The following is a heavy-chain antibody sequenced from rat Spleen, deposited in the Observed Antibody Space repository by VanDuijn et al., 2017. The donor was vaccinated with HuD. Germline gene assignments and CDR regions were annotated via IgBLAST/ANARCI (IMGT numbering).Heavy chain of an antibody. D-gene: IGHD4-4*01. CDR3: TRRGYLSDWYFDF. Sequence: EVQLVESDGGLVQPGRSLKLSCAASGFTFSDYYMAWVRQAPTKGLEWVATISYDGSSTYYRDSVKGRFTISRDNARNTLNLHMDSLRSEDTAVYYCTRRGYLSDWYFDFWGPGTMVTVSS. CDR2: ISYDGSST. J-gene: IGHJ1*01. V-gene: IGHV5-29*01. CDR1: GFTFSDYY.